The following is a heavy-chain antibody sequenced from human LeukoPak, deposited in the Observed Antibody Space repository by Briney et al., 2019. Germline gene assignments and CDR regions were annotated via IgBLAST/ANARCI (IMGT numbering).Heavy chain of an antibody. D-gene: IGHD3-3*01. CDR1: GCTFSSYA. J-gene: IGHJ4*02. Sequence: GASVTVSFKSSGCTFSSYAISWVRQAPGQGLELVGGIIPIFGTANYAQKFQGRVTITPDESTSTAYMELSSLRSEDTAVYYCATRQYYDLAYWGQGTLVTVSS. CDR3: ATRQYYDLAY. CDR2: IIPIFGTA. V-gene: IGHV1-69*13.